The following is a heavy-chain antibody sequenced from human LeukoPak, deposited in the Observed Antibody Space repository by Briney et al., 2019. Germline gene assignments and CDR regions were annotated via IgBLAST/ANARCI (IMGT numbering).Heavy chain of an antibody. Sequence: SETLSLTCAVYGGSFSGYYWSWIRQPPGKGLEWIGEINHSGSTNYSPSLKSRVTISVDTSKNQFSLKLSSVTAADTAVYYCARGRGSVYYFDYWGQGTLVTVSS. CDR2: INHSGST. D-gene: IGHD5-12*01. J-gene: IGHJ4*02. V-gene: IGHV4-34*01. CDR1: GGSFSGYY. CDR3: ARGRGSVYYFDY.